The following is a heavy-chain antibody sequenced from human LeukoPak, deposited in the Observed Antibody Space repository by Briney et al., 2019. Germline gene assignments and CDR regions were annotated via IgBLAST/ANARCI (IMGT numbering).Heavy chain of an antibody. CDR3: ARVSLWFGEYDYYYYGMDV. Sequence: GGSLRLSCAASGFTFSSYWMHWVRQAPGKGLVWVSRINSDGSSTSYADSVKGRFTISRDNAKNTLYLQMNSPRAEDTAVYYCARVSLWFGEYDYYYYGMDVWGQGTTVTVSS. J-gene: IGHJ6*02. D-gene: IGHD3-10*01. CDR1: GFTFSSYW. V-gene: IGHV3-74*01. CDR2: INSDGSST.